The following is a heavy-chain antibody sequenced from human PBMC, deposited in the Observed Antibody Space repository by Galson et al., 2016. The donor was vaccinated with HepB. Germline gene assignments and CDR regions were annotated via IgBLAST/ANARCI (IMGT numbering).Heavy chain of an antibody. CDR2: ITSDSSTR. J-gene: IGHJ3*02. Sequence: SLRLSCAASGFTFRGSSMNWVRQAPGKGLEWISHITSDSSTRYYADSVKGRFTISRDNAKNSLDLQMNSLGAEDTAVYYCARGRGYAFDIWGQGTMVTVSS. CDR3: ARGRGYAFDI. CDR1: GFTFRGSS. V-gene: IGHV3-48*01. D-gene: IGHD3-10*01.